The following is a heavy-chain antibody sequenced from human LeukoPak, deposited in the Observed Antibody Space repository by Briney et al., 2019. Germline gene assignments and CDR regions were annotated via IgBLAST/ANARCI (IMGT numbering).Heavy chain of an antibody. CDR3: VRGSTLRHYQY. CDR2: MYYSGST. Sequence: PSETLSLTCTVSGGSMSSASYYWGWIRQPPGKGLEWIGSMYYSGSTYYNPSLKSRVTVSVDTSKNQFSLKLSSVTAADTALYYCVRGSTLRHYQYWGQGILVTVSS. J-gene: IGHJ4*02. CDR1: GGSMSSASYY. D-gene: IGHD3-16*01. V-gene: IGHV4-39*01.